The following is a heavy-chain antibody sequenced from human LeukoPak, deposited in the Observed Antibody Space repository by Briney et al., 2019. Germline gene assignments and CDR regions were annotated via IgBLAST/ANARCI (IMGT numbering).Heavy chain of an antibody. Sequence: PGRSLRLSCAAPGFTFSNFGLYWVRQPPGKGLEWVALIWNDGSHKYYDDSVKDRFTISRDNSQSTLHLQMNNLRAEDTAFYYCARDSDEYGDSHIDYWGQGTLVTVSP. J-gene: IGHJ4*02. CDR3: ARDSDEYGDSHIDY. D-gene: IGHD4-17*01. CDR1: GFTFSNFG. CDR2: IWNDGSHK. V-gene: IGHV3-33*01.